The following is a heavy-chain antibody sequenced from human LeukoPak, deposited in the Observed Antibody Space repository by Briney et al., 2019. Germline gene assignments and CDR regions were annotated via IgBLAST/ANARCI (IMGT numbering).Heavy chain of an antibody. CDR1: GFIFSSYW. D-gene: IGHD3-22*01. J-gene: IGHJ4*02. V-gene: IGHV3-7*01. CDR3: ARDSRFTMRDY. Sequence: GGSLRLSCAASGFIFSSYWMSWVRQAPGKGLEWVANIKQDGSDKSYVDSVKGRFTISRDNAKNSLYLQMNSLRAEDTTVYYCARDSRFTMRDYWGQGTLVTVSS. CDR2: IKQDGSDK.